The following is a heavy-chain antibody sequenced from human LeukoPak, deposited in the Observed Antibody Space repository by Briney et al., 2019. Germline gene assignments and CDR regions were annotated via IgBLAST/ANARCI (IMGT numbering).Heavy chain of an antibody. V-gene: IGHV3-7*01. J-gene: IGHJ6*02. Sequence: GGSLRLSCAASGFTFTTYWMSWVRQAPGKVLEWVANINQDGSEKYYVDSVKGRFTISRDNAKNSLYLQMNSLRAEDTAKYYCARWGYGAVIYHGLDVWGQGATVTVSS. D-gene: IGHD3-10*01. CDR2: INQDGSEK. CDR1: GFTFTTYW. CDR3: ARWGYGAVIYHGLDV.